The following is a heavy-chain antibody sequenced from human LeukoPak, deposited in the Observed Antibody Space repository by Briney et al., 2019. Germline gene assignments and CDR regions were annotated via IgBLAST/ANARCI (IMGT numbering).Heavy chain of an antibody. CDR1: GFTFSSYA. Sequence: GGSLRLSCAASGFTFSSYAMNWVRQAPGKGLEWVSAISGSGGSTHYADSVKGRFTISRDNSKNTLYLQMNSLRAEDTAVYYCAKDGQTPRYYYYGMDVWGQGTTVTVSS. J-gene: IGHJ6*02. V-gene: IGHV3-23*01. CDR2: ISGSGGST. CDR3: AKDGQTPRYYYYGMDV.